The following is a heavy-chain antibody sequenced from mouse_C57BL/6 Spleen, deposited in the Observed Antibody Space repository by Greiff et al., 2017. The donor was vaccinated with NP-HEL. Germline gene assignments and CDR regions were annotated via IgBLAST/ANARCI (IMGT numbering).Heavy chain of an antibody. CDR1: GFNIKDYY. D-gene: IGHD2-12*01. CDR2: IDPEDGDT. J-gene: IGHJ3*01. V-gene: IGHV14-1*01. Sequence: EVQLQESGAELVRPGASVKLSCTASGFNIKDYYMHWVKQRPEQGLEWIGRIDPEDGDTEYAPKFQGKATMTADTSSNTAYLQLSSLTSEDTAVYYCTTPPGLLYSWFAYWGQGTLVTVSA. CDR3: TTPPGLLYSWFAY.